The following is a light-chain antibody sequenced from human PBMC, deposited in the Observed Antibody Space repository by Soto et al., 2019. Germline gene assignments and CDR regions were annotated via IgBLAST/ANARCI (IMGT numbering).Light chain of an antibody. Sequence: DIQMNQCTCTLSASVVDRVTITCRASQSISSWLAWYQQKPGKAPKLLIFDVSSLESGVPSRFSGSGSGTEFTLTISNLQPDEFATYDCQHYNSYSEAVGQGTKVDIK. CDR1: QSISSW. CDR2: DVS. CDR3: QHYNSYSEA. J-gene: IGKJ1*01. V-gene: IGKV1-5*01.